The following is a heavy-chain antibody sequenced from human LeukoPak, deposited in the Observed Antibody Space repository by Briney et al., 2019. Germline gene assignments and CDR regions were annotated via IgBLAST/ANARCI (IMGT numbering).Heavy chain of an antibody. CDR2: ISGSGGST. Sequence: GGSLRLSCAASGLTFSSYAMSWVRQAPGKGLEWVSAISGSGGSTYYADSVKGRFTISRDNSKNTLYLQMNSLRAEDTAVYYCAKVLRGSGSYYLGFDYWGQGTLVTVSS. D-gene: IGHD3-10*01. J-gene: IGHJ4*02. CDR3: AKVLRGSGSYYLGFDY. CDR1: GLTFSSYA. V-gene: IGHV3-23*01.